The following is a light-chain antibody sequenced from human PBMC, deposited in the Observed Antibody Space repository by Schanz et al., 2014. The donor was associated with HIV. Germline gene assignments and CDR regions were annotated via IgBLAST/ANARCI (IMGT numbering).Light chain of an antibody. J-gene: IGKJ1*01. CDR1: QSVNNNY. Sequence: IVLTQSPGTLSLSPGERATLSCRASQSVNNNYLAWYHQRPGQAPRLLIYGASTRATGIPDRFSGSGSGTDFTLVISRLEPEDFALYYCQRYDSSLWTFGQGTNVEI. CDR3: QRYDSSLWT. CDR2: GAS. V-gene: IGKV3-20*01.